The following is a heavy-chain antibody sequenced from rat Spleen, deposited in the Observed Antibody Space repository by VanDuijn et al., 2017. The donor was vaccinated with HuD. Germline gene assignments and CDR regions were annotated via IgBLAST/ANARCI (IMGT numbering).Heavy chain of an antibody. CDR2: IWGDGST. J-gene: IGHJ2*01. Sequence: QVQLKESGPGLVQPSQTLSLTCTVSGFSLTINSLHWIRVRQPPGQGLEWMGGIWGDGSTGYSSALKSRLSITRDTSKSQVFLKMNSLQTDDTAIYFCTRGLGDFWGQGVMVTVSS. D-gene: IGHD5-1*01. CDR3: TRGLGDF. V-gene: IGHV2-1*01. CDR1: GFSLTINS.